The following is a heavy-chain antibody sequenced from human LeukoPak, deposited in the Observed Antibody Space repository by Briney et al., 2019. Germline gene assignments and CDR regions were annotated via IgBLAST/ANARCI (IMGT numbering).Heavy chain of an antibody. J-gene: IGHJ4*02. CDR1: VYTFTSYG. CDR3: ARDRVVGATKPSFFDY. Sequence: GASVKVSCKASVYTFTSYGISWVRQPPGQGLEWMGWINAYNGNTNYAQKLQGRVTMTTDTSTSTAYMELRSMRSDDTAVYYCARDRVVGATKPSFFDYWGQGTLVTVSS. V-gene: IGHV1-18*01. CDR2: INAYNGNT. D-gene: IGHD1-26*01.